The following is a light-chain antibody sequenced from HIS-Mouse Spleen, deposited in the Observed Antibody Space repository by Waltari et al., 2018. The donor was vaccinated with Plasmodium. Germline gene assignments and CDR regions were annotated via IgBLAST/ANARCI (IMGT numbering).Light chain of an antibody. CDR3: QQRSNWPRVLT. CDR2: DAS. J-gene: IGKJ4*01. CDR1: RIVSSY. V-gene: IGKV3-11*01. Sequence: IVLTQSPATLSLSPGDRATLPCRASRIVSSYLAGYQQKPGQAPRPLIYDASNRATGIPARFSGSGSGTDFTLTISSLEPEDFAVYYCQQRSNWPRVLTFGGGTKVEIK.